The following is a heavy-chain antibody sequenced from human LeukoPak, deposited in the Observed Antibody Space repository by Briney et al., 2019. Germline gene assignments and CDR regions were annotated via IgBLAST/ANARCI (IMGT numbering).Heavy chain of an antibody. J-gene: IGHJ4*02. CDR3: ARASFDILTGYYLDY. Sequence: PGGSLRLSCAASGFTFSSYGMHWVRQAPGKGLEWVAVIWYDGSNKYYADSVKGRFTISRDNSKNTLYLQMNSLRAEDTAVYYCARASFDILTGYYLDYWGQGTLATVSS. D-gene: IGHD3-9*01. CDR2: IWYDGSNK. V-gene: IGHV3-33*01. CDR1: GFTFSSYG.